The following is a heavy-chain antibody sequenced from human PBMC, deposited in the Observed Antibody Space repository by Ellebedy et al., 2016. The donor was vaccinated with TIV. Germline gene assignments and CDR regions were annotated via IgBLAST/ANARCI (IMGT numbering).Heavy chain of an antibody. Sequence: GESLKISCAASGFTVSSNYMNWVRQAPGKGLEWVSVIYSGGSTYYADSVKGRFTISRDNSKNTLYLQMNSLRAEDTAVYYCAKLIQHTDKDAVDIWGQGTMVTVSS. CDR3: AKLIQHTDKDAVDI. D-gene: IGHD2-21*01. CDR1: GFTVSSNY. CDR2: IYSGGST. V-gene: IGHV3-66*02. J-gene: IGHJ3*02.